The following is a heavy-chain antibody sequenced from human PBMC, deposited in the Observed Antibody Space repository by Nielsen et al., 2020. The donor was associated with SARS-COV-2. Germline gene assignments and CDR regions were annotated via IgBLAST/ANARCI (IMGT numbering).Heavy chain of an antibody. CDR3: ATTFAIFGEVRMDV. V-gene: IGHV1-24*01. D-gene: IGHD3-3*01. CDR1: GYTLTELS. Sequence: ASVKVSCKVSGYTLTELSMYWVRQAPGKGFEWMGGFDPEDGETIYAQKFQGRVTMTEDTSTDTAYMELSSLRSEDTAVYYCATTFAIFGEVRMDVWGQGTAVTVS. J-gene: IGHJ6*02. CDR2: FDPEDGET.